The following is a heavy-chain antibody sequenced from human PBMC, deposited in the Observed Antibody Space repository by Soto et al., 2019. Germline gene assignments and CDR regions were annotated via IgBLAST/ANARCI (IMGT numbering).Heavy chain of an antibody. CDR1: GGSISSYY. J-gene: IGHJ5*02. Sequence: SETLPLTCTVSGGSISSYYWSWIRQPPGKGLEWIGYIYYSGSTYYNPSLKSRVTISVDTSKNQFSLKLSSVTAADTAVYYCARVRGPARGSWFDLCGQGTLVTGAS. D-gene: IGHD2-2*01. CDR2: IYYSGST. V-gene: IGHV4-59*08. CDR3: ARVRGPARGSWFDL.